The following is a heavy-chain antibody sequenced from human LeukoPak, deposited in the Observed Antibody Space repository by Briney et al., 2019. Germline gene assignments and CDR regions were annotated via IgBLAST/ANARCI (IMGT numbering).Heavy chain of an antibody. CDR3: ARVKGKVPAAPDY. V-gene: IGHV4-59*01. CDR1: GGSISSYY. Sequence: KPSETLSLTCTVSGGSISSYYWSWIRQPPGKGLEWIGYIYYSGSTNYNPSLKSRVTISVDTSKNQFSLKLSSVTAADTAVYYCARVKGKVPAAPDYWGQGTLVTVSS. D-gene: IGHD2-2*01. J-gene: IGHJ4*02. CDR2: IYYSGST.